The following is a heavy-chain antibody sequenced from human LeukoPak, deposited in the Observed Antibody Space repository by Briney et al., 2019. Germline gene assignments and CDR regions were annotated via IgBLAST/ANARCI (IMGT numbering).Heavy chain of an antibody. J-gene: IGHJ3*02. V-gene: IGHV3-9*03. D-gene: IGHD5-24*01. CDR2: ISWNSGSI. CDR3: AKDTGGGGYGYNDGFHAFDI. CDR1: GFTFDDYA. Sequence: PGGSLRLSCAASGFTFDDYAMHWVRQAPGKGLEWVSGISWNSGSIGYADSVKGRFTISRDNAKNSLYLQMNSLRAEDMALYYCAKDTGGGGYGYNDGFHAFDIWGQGTMVTVSS.